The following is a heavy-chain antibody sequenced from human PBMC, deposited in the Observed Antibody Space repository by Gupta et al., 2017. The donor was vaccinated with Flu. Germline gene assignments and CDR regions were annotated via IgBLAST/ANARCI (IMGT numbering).Heavy chain of an antibody. CDR3: VKDRGYKWDAIEF. D-gene: IGHD2-15*01. Sequence: EVQLVESGGGLVQPGRSLRLSCAASGITFDDYAMHWVRQARGKGLEWVSGITWNSDTIGYADSVKGRFTLSRDTAKNSLYLQMKSLRTEDTALYYCVKDRGYKWDAIEFWGQGTMVTVSS. J-gene: IGHJ3*01. V-gene: IGHV3-9*01. CDR2: ITWNSDTI. CDR1: GITFDDYA.